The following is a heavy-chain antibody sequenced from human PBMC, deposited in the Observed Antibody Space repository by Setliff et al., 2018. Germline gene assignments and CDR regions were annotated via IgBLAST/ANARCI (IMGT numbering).Heavy chain of an antibody. D-gene: IGHD2-21*02. CDR2: IKQDGSEK. Sequence: GGSLRLSCVVSGFTFSRYWLSWVRQAPGKGLEWVANIKQDGSEKYYVDSVKGRFTISRDNAKNSLYLQMDSLRAEDTAVYYCARNWVTAQHYYYGMDVWGQGTTVTVSS. CDR1: GFTFSRYW. V-gene: IGHV3-7*01. J-gene: IGHJ6*02. CDR3: ARNWVTAQHYYYGMDV.